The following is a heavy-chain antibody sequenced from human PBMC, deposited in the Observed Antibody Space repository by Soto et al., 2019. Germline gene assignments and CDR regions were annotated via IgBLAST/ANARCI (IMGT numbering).Heavy chain of an antibody. J-gene: IGHJ6*02. CDR3: TRDFGYYGSGSLMDGMDV. CDR1: GFTFSSYA. CDR2: ISYDGSNK. D-gene: IGHD3-10*01. V-gene: IGHV3-30-3*01. Sequence: QVQLVESGGGVVQPGRSLRLSCAASGFTFSSYAMHWVRQAPGKGLGWVAVISYDGSNKYYADSVKGRFTISRDNSKNTLYLQMNSLRADDTAGYYCTRDFGYYGSGSLMDGMDVWGQGTTVTVSS.